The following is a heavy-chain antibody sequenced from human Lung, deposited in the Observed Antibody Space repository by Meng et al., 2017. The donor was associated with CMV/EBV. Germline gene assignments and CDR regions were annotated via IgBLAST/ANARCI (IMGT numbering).Heavy chain of an antibody. D-gene: IGHD5-12*01. CDR3: ARGPDIGAF. J-gene: IGHJ4*02. CDR2: IKEDGSTK. V-gene: IGHV3-7*01. CDR1: GFTFTRHW. Sequence: GGSXRLSCVASGFTFTRHWMIWVRQPPGKGLEWVANIKEDGSTKLYVNSVKGRFTISRDNSKNSLFLQMNSLRVEDTAVYYCARGPDIGAFWGQGTLVNVSS.